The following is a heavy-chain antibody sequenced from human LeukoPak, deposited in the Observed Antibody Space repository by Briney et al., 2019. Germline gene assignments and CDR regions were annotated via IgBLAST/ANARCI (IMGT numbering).Heavy chain of an antibody. CDR1: GGTFSSYA. CDR2: IIPIVGTA. Sequence: SVKVSCKASGGTFSSYAISWVRQAPGQGLEWMGGIIPIVGTANYAQKFQGRVTITTDESTSTAYMELSSLRSEDTAVYYCARGRTWATVTTDGYDAFDIWGQGTMVTVSS. J-gene: IGHJ3*02. CDR3: ARGRTWATVTTDGYDAFDI. D-gene: IGHD4-11*01. V-gene: IGHV1-69*05.